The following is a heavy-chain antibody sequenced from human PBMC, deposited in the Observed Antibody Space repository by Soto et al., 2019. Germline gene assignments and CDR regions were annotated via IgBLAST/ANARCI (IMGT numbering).Heavy chain of an antibody. CDR2: ISSSGRSI. CDR1: GFTFSRYE. J-gene: IGHJ5*02. Sequence: GGSLRLSCAASGFTFSRYEMNWVRQAPGKGLQWVSYISSSGRSIYADSVKGRFTISRDNAKNLLYLQMNSLRAEDTAVYYCASGVDYADRSWFDPWGQGALVTVSS. V-gene: IGHV3-48*03. CDR3: ASGVDYADRSWFDP. D-gene: IGHD4-17*01.